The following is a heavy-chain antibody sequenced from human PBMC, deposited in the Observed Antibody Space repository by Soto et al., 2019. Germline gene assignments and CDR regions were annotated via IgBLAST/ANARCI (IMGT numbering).Heavy chain of an antibody. D-gene: IGHD6-6*01. CDR2: IIPIFGTA. CDR3: ARSPTFIAARAWDY. J-gene: IGHJ4*02. V-gene: IGHV1-69*13. Sequence: SVKGSCKASGGTLSSYAIGWVRQAPGQGLEWMGGIIPIFGTAYYAQKFQGRVSITADESTSTAYMELSRLRSDDTAVYYCARSPTFIAARAWDYWGQGTLVTVSS. CDR1: GGTLSSYA.